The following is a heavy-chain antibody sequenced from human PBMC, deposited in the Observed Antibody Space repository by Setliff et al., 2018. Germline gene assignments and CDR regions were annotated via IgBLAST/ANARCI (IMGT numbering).Heavy chain of an antibody. V-gene: IGHV4-39*02. CDR2: IHYSENT. CDR1: GGSITSGRYY. D-gene: IGHD2-8*01. CDR3: AREDGPNYYYYYMDI. J-gene: IGHJ6*03. Sequence: SETLSLTCTVSGGSITSGRYYWSWIRQPPGQGLEWIASIHYSENTYYNPSLKTRVTISVDTSKNQFSLKLSFVTAADTAVYFCAREDGPNYYYYYMDIWGKGTTVTVSS.